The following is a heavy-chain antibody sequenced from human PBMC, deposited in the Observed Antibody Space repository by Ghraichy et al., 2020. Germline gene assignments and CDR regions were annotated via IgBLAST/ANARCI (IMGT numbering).Heavy chain of an antibody. CDR1: GYTFTGYY. Sequence: ASVKVSCKASGYTFTGYYMHWVRQAPGQGLEWMGWINPNSGGTNYAQKFQGRVTMTRDTSISTAYMELSSLSSDDTAVYHCARSGFGEGWFDPWGQGTLVTVSS. J-gene: IGHJ5*02. CDR2: INPNSGGT. CDR3: ARSGFGEGWFDP. V-gene: IGHV1-2*02. D-gene: IGHD3-10*01.